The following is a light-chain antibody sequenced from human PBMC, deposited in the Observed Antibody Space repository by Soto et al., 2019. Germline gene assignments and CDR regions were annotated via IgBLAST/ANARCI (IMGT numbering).Light chain of an antibody. CDR1: QSVSSSY. CDR2: SVS. J-gene: IGKJ1*01. V-gene: IGKV3-15*01. Sequence: EVVLSQSTGTLSLYPGARAPCHCRASQSVSSSYLAWYQQKPGQAPRLLIYSVSTRATGIPARFSGSGSGTEFTLTINSLQSEDFAVYYCQQYNNWPRTFGQGSKADIK. CDR3: QQYNNWPRT.